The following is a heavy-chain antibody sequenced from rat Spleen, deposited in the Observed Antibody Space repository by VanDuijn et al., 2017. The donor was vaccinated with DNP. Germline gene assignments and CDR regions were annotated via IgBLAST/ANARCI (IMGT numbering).Heavy chain of an antibody. CDR1: GFTFSDYY. Sequence: EVQLVESGGDLVQPGRSLKLSCVASGFTFSDYYMAWVRQAPTEGLECVAYISYHGGNAYYGDSVKGRFTISRDNTKSTLYLQMNSLTSEDMATYYCARWEGDYFDYWGQGVMVTVSS. D-gene: IGHD1-11*01. CDR3: ARWEGDYFDY. CDR2: ISYHGGNA. J-gene: IGHJ2*01. V-gene: IGHV5-22*01.